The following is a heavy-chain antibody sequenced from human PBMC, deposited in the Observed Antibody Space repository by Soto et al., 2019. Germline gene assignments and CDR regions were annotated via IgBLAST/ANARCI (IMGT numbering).Heavy chain of an antibody. CDR3: ARDSHGDYSYYYYYGMDV. D-gene: IGHD4-17*01. V-gene: IGHV4-59*01. J-gene: IGHJ6*04. CDR2: IYYSGST. CDR1: GGSISSYY. Sequence: PSETLSLTCTVSGGSISSYYWSWIRQPPGKGLEWIGYIYYSGSTNYNPSLKSRVTISVDTSKNQFSLKLSSVTAADTAVYYCARDSHGDYSYYYYYGMDVWGKGTTVTVSS.